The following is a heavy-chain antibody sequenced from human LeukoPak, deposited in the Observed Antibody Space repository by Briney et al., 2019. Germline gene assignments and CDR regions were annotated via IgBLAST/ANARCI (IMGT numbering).Heavy chain of an antibody. CDR3: ARLGDILTAEDAFDI. V-gene: IGHV4-4*09. J-gene: IGHJ3*02. D-gene: IGHD6-13*01. CDR1: GGSFSGYY. CDR2: IYTSGNT. Sequence: KASETLSLTCAVYGGSFSGYYWSWIRQPPGKGLEWIGYIYTSGNTNYNPSLKSRVTISVDTSKNQFSLKLSSVTAADTAVYYCARLGDILTAEDAFDIWGQGTMVTVSS.